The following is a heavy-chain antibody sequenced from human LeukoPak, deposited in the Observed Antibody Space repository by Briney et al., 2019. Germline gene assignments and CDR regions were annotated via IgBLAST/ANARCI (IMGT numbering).Heavy chain of an antibody. J-gene: IGHJ4*02. CDR3: AKPAFGEAPEYYFDY. Sequence: GGSLRLSCAASGFTFSSYGMHWVRQAPGKGLEWVAVISYDGSNKYYADSVKGRFTISRDNSKNTLYLQMNSLRAEDTAVYYCAKPAFGEAPEYYFDYWGQGTLVTVSS. CDR2: ISYDGSNK. CDR1: GFTFSSYG. D-gene: IGHD3-10*01. V-gene: IGHV3-30*18.